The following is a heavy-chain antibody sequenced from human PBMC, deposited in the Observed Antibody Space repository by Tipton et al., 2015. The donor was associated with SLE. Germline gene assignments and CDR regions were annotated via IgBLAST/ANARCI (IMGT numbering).Heavy chain of an antibody. CDR3: ARGFSAADFWSGYFVNWFDP. CDR1: GYSITSDYY. J-gene: IGHJ5*02. CDR2: MFHSGTT. Sequence: TLSLTCEVSGYSITSDYYWGWIRQPPGEGLEWIGSMFHSGTTYHSPSLKSRVTISIDASNNQFSLKVNSVTAADTAVYYCARGFSAADFWSGYFVNWFDPWGQGTLVTVSS. D-gene: IGHD3-3*01. V-gene: IGHV4-38-2*01.